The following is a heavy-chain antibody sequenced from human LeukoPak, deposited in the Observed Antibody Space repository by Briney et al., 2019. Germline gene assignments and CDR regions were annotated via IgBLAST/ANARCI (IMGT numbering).Heavy chain of an antibody. CDR3: ARGGSITMVRGHYYYYMDV. D-gene: IGHD3-10*01. Sequence: ASVKVSCKASGGTFSSYAISWVRQAPGQGLEWMGRIIPILGIANYAQKFQGRVTITADKSTSTAYMELSSLRSEDTAVYYCARGGSITMVRGHYYYYMDVWGKGTTVTVSS. J-gene: IGHJ6*03. CDR1: GGTFSSYA. CDR2: IIPILGIA. V-gene: IGHV1-69*04.